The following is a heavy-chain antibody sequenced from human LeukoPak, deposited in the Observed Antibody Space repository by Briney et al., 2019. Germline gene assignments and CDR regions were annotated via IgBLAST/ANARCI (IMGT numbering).Heavy chain of an antibody. J-gene: IGHJ6*03. D-gene: IGHD1-1*01. V-gene: IGHV4-39*07. CDR1: GASISRSTYY. Sequence: PSETLSLTCTVSGASISRSTYYWGWIRQPPGKGLEWIASIYYSGSTYYNPSLKRRVSMSVDTSKNQFSLKLSAVTAADTAVYYCARVSWFPGTSYYYMDVWGKGTTVTVSS. CDR3: ARVSWFPGTSYYYMDV. CDR2: IYYSGST.